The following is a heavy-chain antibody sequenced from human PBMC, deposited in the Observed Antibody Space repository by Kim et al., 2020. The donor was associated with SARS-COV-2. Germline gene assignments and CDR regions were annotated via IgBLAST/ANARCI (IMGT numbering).Heavy chain of an antibody. Sequence: ASVKVSCKASGYAFSSYGISWVRQAPGQGLEWMGWINPYTGNTNYAQKFQGRVTLTTDTSTNTAYMELRSLRSDDTAIYYCGRRTSGWIYYFDYWGQGTLVTVSS. CDR3: GRRTSGWIYYFDY. D-gene: IGHD6-19*01. CDR1: GYAFSSYG. CDR2: INPYTGNT. V-gene: IGHV1-18*01. J-gene: IGHJ4*02.